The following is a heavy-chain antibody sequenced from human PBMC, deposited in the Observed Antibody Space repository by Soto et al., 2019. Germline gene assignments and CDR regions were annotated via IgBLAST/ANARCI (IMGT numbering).Heavy chain of an antibody. D-gene: IGHD5-18*01. CDR2: ISYDGSNK. CDR1: GFTFSSYA. V-gene: IGHV3-30*14. Sequence: PGGSLRLSCAASGFTFSSYAMHWVRQAPGKGLEWVAVISYDGSNKYYADSVKGRFTISRDTSKNTLYLQMSSLRAEDTAVYYCVKAARGYIYGDYWGQGTLVTVSS. CDR3: VKAARGYIYGDY. J-gene: IGHJ4*02.